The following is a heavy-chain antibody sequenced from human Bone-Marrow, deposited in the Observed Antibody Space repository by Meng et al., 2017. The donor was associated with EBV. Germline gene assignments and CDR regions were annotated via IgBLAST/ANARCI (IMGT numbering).Heavy chain of an antibody. J-gene: IGHJ4*02. CDR2: INSDWSRT. CDR1: VFYFSNYW. V-gene: IGHV3-74*01. CDR3: ARGTTTVTTKYYFNH. D-gene: IGHD4-17*01. Sequence: EVQLFVSEGGLVQPGGSRRLSCADLVFYFSNYWMHWVRQALGRALVWVSRINSDWSRTTYADSVKRRFTISRDNAKNTLYLQMNSLRTEDTSIYYWARGTTTVTTKYYFNHWGQGTLVTVSS.